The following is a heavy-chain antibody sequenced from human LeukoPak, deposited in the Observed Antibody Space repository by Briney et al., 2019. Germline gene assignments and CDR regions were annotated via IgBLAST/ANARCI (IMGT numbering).Heavy chain of an antibody. CDR1: GGTFSIYA. Sequence: GASVKVSCKASGGTFSIYAISWVRQAPGQGLEWMGGIIPIFGTANYAQKFQGRVTITAGESTSTAYMELSSLRSEDTAVYYCARDRKGGYYRWFDPWGQGTLVTVSS. D-gene: IGHD3-22*01. V-gene: IGHV1-69*01. CDR3: ARDRKGGYYRWFDP. J-gene: IGHJ5*02. CDR2: IIPIFGTA.